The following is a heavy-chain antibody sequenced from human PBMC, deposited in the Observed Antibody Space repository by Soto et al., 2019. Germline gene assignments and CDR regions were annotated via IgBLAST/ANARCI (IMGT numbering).Heavy chain of an antibody. J-gene: IGHJ4*02. V-gene: IGHV1-18*01. CDR1: GYTFNSYT. CDR3: ARVEAPFGESLH. D-gene: IGHD3-10*01. CDR2: ISPDDGNT. Sequence: ASVKVSCKTSGYTFNSYTIAWVRQAPGQGLEWLGWISPDDGNTEYEQKFQGRVTMTADTLTNNAYLELRSLKSDDTAIYYCARVEAPFGESLHWGQGTPVTVSS.